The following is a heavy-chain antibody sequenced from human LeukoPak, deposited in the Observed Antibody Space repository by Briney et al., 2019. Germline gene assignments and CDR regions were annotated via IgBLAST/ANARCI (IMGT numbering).Heavy chain of an antibody. CDR1: GASIFSSY. Sequence: SETLSLTCTVSGASIFSSYWSWLRQPPGKRLEWIGYIYYNGNTNSNPSLKSRVTISAATSKNRFSLKLSSVTAADTAIYYCVRGNDENRGYSNAFDIWGQGTMVTVSS. J-gene: IGHJ3*02. D-gene: IGHD2/OR15-2a*01. V-gene: IGHV4-59*01. CDR3: VRGNDENRGYSNAFDI. CDR2: IYYNGNT.